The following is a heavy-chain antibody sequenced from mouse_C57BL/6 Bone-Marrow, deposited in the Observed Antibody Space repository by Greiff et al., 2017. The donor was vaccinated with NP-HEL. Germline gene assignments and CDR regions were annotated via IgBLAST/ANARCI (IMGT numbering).Heavy chain of an antibody. CDR2: INPYNGDT. CDR3: ASFGNYCWYAMDY. D-gene: IGHD2-1*01. Sequence: EVKVEESGPELVKPGDSVKISCKASGYSFTGYFMNWVMQSHGKSLEWIGRINPYNGDTFYNQKFKGKATLTVDKSSSTAHMELRSLTSEDSAVYYCASFGNYCWYAMDYWGQGTSVTVSS. CDR1: GYSFTGYF. V-gene: IGHV1-20*01. J-gene: IGHJ4*01.